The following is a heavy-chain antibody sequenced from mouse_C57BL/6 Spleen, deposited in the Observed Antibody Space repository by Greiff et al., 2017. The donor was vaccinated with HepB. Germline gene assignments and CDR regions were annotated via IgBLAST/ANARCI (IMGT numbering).Heavy chain of an antibody. D-gene: IGHD1-1*01. CDR3: ARHGFYYGGVYFDY. Sequence: EVQLQESGPELVKPGASVKIPCKASGYTFTDYNMDWVKQSHGKSLEWIGDINPNNGGTIYNQKFKGKATLTVDKSSSTAYMELRSLTSEDTAVYYCARHGFYYGGVYFDYWGQGTTLTVSS. J-gene: IGHJ2*01. CDR2: INPNNGGT. CDR1: GYTFTDYN. V-gene: IGHV1-18*01.